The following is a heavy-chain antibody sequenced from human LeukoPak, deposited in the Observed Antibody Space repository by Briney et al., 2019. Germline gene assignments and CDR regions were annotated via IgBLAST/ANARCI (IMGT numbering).Heavy chain of an antibody. CDR3: ARAVSGGVYYGMDV. J-gene: IGHJ6*02. Sequence: GRSLRLSWAAAGFTFSSYGMHWVRQAPGKGLEWVAVIWYDGSNKYYADSVKGRFTISRDNSKNTLYLQMNSLRAEDTAVYYCARAVSGGVYYGMDVWGQGTTVTVSS. D-gene: IGHD3-16*01. CDR1: GFTFSSYG. V-gene: IGHV3-33*01. CDR2: IWYDGSNK.